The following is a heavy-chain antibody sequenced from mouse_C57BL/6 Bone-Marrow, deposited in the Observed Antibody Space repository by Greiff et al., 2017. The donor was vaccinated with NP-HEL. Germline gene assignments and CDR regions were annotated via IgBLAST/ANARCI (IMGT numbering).Heavy chain of an antibody. J-gene: IGHJ2*01. CDR3: ARGGITTVVAHFDY. CDR1: GCTFTDYY. CDR2: IYPGSGNT. D-gene: IGHD1-1*01. Sequence: QVQLKESGAELVRPGASVKLSCKASGCTFTDYYINWVKQRPGQGLEWIARIYPGSGNTYYNEKFKGKATLTAEKSSSTAYMQLSSLTSEDSAVYFCARGGITTVVAHFDYWGQGTTLTVSS. V-gene: IGHV1-76*01.